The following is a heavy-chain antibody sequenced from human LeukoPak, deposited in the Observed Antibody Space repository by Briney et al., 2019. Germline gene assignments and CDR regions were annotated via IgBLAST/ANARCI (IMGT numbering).Heavy chain of an antibody. D-gene: IGHD1-14*01. CDR1: GFNFNNYW. V-gene: IGHV5-51*01. CDR2: IYPGDSDT. J-gene: IGHJ6*02. Sequence: GESLKISCEASGFNFNNYWVGWVRQMPGKGLEWMGIIYPGDSDTRYSPSFQGQVTISADKSISTAYLQWSSLKASDTAMYYCARHNPESYYYYGMDVWGQGTTVTVSS. CDR3: ARHNPESYYYYGMDV.